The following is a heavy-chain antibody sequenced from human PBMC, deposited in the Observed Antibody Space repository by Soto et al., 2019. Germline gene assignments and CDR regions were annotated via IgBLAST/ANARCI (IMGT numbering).Heavy chain of an antibody. CDR2: IWYDGRNK. CDR1: GFTFSSYG. CDR3: ARERGVVVVTADAFDI. V-gene: IGHV3-33*01. Sequence: QVQLVESGGGVVQPGRSLRLSCAASGFTFSSYGMHWVRQAPGKGLEWVAVIWYDGRNKYYADSVKGRFTISRDNSKNTLDLQMNSLRAEDTAVYYCARERGVVVVTADAFDIWGQGTMVTVSS. D-gene: IGHD2-21*02. J-gene: IGHJ3*02.